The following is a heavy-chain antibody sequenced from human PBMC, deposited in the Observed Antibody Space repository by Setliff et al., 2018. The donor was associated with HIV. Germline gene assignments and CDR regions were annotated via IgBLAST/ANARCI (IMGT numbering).Heavy chain of an antibody. CDR2: ISTTGST. CDR1: GDSISSGSYF. D-gene: IGHD6-13*01. J-gene: IGHJ4*02. Sequence: PSETLSLTCTVSGDSISSGSYFWIWIRQPAGKGLEWIGHISTTGSTIYNPSLKSRVTMSVDSSKNQFSLKLSSVTAADRAVYYCGGSSRWGFVYWGQGTLVTVSS. CDR3: GGSSRWGFVY. V-gene: IGHV4-61*09.